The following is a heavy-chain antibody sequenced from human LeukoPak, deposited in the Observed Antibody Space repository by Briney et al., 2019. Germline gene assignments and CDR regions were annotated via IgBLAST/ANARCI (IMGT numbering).Heavy chain of an antibody. Sequence: PSETLSLTCAVYGESFSGYYWGWIRQPPGKGLEGIGSTYYSESTYYNPSLKSRVTISVDTPKNQLALKLSSFTDADMAVYYCARAREYYDSTGYDAFDIWGQGTMVTVSS. CDR2: TYYSEST. CDR3: ARAREYYDSTGYDAFDI. D-gene: IGHD3-22*01. V-gene: IGHV4-34*01. CDR1: GESFSGYY. J-gene: IGHJ3*02.